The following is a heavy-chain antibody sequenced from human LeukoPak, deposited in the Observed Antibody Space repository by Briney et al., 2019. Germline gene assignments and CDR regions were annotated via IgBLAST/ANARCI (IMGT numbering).Heavy chain of an antibody. CDR3: ARVAFYDSSGYYYLPRGRYLDY. CDR2: IYPGDSDT. J-gene: IGHJ4*02. V-gene: IGHV5-51*01. CDR1: GYSSTSYW. Sequence: GESLKISCKGSGYSSTSYWIGWVRQMPGKGLEWMGIIYPGDSDTRYSPSFQGQVTISADKSISTAYLQWSSLKASDTAMYYCARVAFYDSSGYYYLPRGRYLDYWGQGTLVTVSS. D-gene: IGHD3-22*01.